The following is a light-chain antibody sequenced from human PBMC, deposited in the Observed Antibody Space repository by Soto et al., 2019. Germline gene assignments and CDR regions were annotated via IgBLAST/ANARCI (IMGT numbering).Light chain of an antibody. CDR3: EQYVTPPFT. CDR1: ESVISDY. Sequence: EIVLTQSPGTLSLSPGEGATLSCKASESVISDYLAWYQRKPGQAPRLLIYGASNIPTANSDRFSGSGSGTYFTLTITRVEPEDFAVYYCEQYVTPPFTFGQGTKLEIK. J-gene: IGKJ2*01. CDR2: GAS. V-gene: IGKV3-20*01.